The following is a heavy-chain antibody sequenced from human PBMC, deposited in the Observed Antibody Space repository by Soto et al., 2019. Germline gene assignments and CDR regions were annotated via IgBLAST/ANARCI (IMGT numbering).Heavy chain of an antibody. J-gene: IGHJ4*02. CDR2: IYYTGST. D-gene: IGHD6-13*01. CDR1: GESINHYY. Sequence: LYLTCTVAGESINHYYWSWIRQPPGKRPEWIGYIYYTGSTTYNPSLESRVTMSVDTSRNQFSLKLSSVNAADTAVYYCAKYRRTEAEGFALDYWGRGTLVTVSS. V-gene: IGHV4-59*01. CDR3: AKYRRTEAEGFALDY.